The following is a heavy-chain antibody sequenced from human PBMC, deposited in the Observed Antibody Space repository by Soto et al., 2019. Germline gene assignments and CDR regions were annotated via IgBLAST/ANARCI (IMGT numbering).Heavy chain of an antibody. CDR2: IVPRGGGT. D-gene: IGHD5-18*01. Sequence: QVQLVQSGAEVKKPGASVKVSCKASEDTFTSNSIHWVRQAPGQGLEWMGIIVPRGGGTRYEQKFQGRVILTRDTATSTVYMELSGLRSDDTAVYYCARRVDTAIYGPSYYGLDVWGQGTTVIVSS. CDR3: ARRVDTAIYGPSYYGLDV. V-gene: IGHV1-46*01. CDR1: EDTFTSNS. J-gene: IGHJ6*02.